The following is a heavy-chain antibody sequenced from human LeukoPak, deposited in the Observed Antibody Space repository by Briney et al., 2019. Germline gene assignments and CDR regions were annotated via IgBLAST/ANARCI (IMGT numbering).Heavy chain of an antibody. J-gene: IGHJ4*02. D-gene: IGHD5-18*01. V-gene: IGHV4-30-4*01. CDR1: GGSISSGDYY. CDR2: IYYSGST. CDR3: ARDLSGYGYLDY. Sequence: SETLSLTCTVSGGSISSGDYYCSWIRQPPGKGLEWIGYIYYSGSTYYNPSLKSRVTISVDTSQNQFSLKLDSVTAADTAVYYCARDLSGYGYLDYWGQGTLVTVSS.